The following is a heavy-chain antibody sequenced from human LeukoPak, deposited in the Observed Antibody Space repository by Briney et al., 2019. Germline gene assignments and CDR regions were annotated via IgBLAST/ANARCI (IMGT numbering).Heavy chain of an antibody. Sequence: SGGSLRLSCAASGFTVSSNYMNWVRHAPGKGLGWVSLIYSGGSTDYADSVKGRFTFSRDNSKNTLYLQMNSLRAEDTAVYYCATAGGYSYGLHGYFDLWGRGTLVTVSS. J-gene: IGHJ2*01. CDR2: IYSGGST. V-gene: IGHV3-66*01. CDR1: GFTVSSNY. D-gene: IGHD5-18*01. CDR3: ATAGGYSYGLHGYFDL.